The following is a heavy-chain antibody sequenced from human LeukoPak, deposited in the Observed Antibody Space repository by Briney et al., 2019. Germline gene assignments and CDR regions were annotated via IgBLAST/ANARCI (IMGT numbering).Heavy chain of an antibody. V-gene: IGHV3-74*01. CDR3: ARGPPWYFDL. CDR2: INGDGSST. CDR1: GFTFSNYN. D-gene: IGHD6-25*01. J-gene: IGHJ2*01. Sequence: GGSLRLSCAASGFTFSNYNMNWVRQAPGKGLVWVSRINGDGSSTAYADSVKGRFTISRDNAKNTLYLQMNSLTAEDTAVYYCARGPPWYFDLWGRGTLVTVSS.